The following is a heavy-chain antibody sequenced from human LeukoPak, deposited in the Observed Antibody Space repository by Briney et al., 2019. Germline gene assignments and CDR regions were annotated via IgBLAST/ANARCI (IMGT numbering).Heavy chain of an antibody. D-gene: IGHD3-22*01. CDR2: IIPIFGTA. J-gene: IGHJ4*02. CDR1: GGTLSSYA. CDR3: ARYYYDSSGYLDY. Sequence: ASVKVSCKASGGTLSSYAISWVRQAPGQGLEWMGRIIPIFGTANYAQKFQGRVTITTDESTSTAYMELSSLRSEDTAVYYCARYYYDSSGYLDYWGQGTLVTVSS. V-gene: IGHV1-69*05.